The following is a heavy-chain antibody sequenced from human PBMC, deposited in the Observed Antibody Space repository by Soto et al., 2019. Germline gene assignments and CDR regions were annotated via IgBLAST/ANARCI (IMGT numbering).Heavy chain of an antibody. CDR1: GFIFSHHS. D-gene: IGHD1-26*01. CDR3: VRGKEAGVWFDP. J-gene: IGHJ5*02. Sequence: QVQLVQSGAEVAKPGASVQISCKASGFIFSHHSIHWVRQAPGQGLEWMGWINTDTGYTKYSQKFQARVTITCDTSAKTAYMDLRSLRSEDTAVYYCVRGKEAGVWFDPWGQGTLVTVSS. V-gene: IGHV1-3*04. CDR2: INTDTGYT.